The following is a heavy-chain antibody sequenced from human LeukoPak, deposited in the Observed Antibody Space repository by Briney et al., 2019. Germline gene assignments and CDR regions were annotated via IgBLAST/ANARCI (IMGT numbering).Heavy chain of an antibody. V-gene: IGHV1-69*05. CDR1: GGTFSSYA. CDR3: ARAARCSGGSCRQIYFDY. Sequence: SVKVSCKASGGTFSSYAISWVRQAPGQGLEWMGGIIPIFGTANYAQKLQGRVTMTTDTSTSTAYMELRSLRSDDTAVYYCARAARCSGGSCRQIYFDYWGQGTLVTVSS. J-gene: IGHJ4*02. CDR2: IIPIFGTA. D-gene: IGHD2-15*01.